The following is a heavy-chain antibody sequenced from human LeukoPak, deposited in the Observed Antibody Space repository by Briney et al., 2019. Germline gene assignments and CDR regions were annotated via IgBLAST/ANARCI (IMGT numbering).Heavy chain of an antibody. D-gene: IGHD3-22*01. CDR3: ARVRFYYDSSGYPPPFDY. CDR2: IYYSGST. V-gene: IGHV4-39*07. CDR1: GGSISSSSYY. Sequence: SETLSLTCTVSGGSISSSSYYWGWIRQPPGKGLEWIGSIYYSGSTYYNPSLKSRVTISVDTSKNQFSLKLSSVTAADTAVYYCARVRFYYDSSGYPPPFDYWGQGTLVTVSS. J-gene: IGHJ4*02.